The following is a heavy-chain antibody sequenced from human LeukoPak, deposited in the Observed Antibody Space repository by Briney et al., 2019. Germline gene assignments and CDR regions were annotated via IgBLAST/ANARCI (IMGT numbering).Heavy chain of an antibody. D-gene: IGHD6-13*01. CDR1: GFTFSSYA. V-gene: IGHV3-23*01. J-gene: IGHJ6*02. Sequence: GGSLRLSCAASGFTFSSYAMSWVRQAPGKGLEWVSAISGSGGGTYYADSVKGRFTISRDNSKNTLYLQMNSLRAEDTAVYYCAKAFRSSSPYYYYGMDVWGQGTTVTVSS. CDR2: ISGSGGGT. CDR3: AKAFRSSSPYYYYGMDV.